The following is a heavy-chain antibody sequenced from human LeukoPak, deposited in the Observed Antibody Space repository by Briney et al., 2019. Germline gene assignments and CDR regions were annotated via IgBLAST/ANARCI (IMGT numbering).Heavy chain of an antibody. CDR2: FYHSGST. V-gene: IGHV4-38-2*01. Sequence: SETLSFTSAVSGYSICGGYYWGWIRQPPGKGLEWIGSFYHSGSTYYNQSLKSRVTISVDTSKNQFSLKLSTSTDPDTTSYSRARRNEALDYWGQGTLVTVSS. CDR3: ARRNEALDY. CDR1: GYSICGGYY. J-gene: IGHJ4*02.